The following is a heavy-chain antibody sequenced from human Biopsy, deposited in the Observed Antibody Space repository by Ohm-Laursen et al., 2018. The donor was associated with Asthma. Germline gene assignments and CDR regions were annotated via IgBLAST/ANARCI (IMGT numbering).Heavy chain of an antibody. V-gene: IGHV3-48*02. Sequence: GSLRLSCAASGFTFSSYSMNWVRQAPGKGLEWVSHISSSSSTIYYADSVKGRFTISRGNAKNSLYLQMNSLRDEDTAVYYCARMITIFGVVSRGMDVWGQGTTVTVSS. CDR1: GFTFSSYS. J-gene: IGHJ6*02. CDR2: ISSSSSTI. D-gene: IGHD3-3*01. CDR3: ARMITIFGVVSRGMDV.